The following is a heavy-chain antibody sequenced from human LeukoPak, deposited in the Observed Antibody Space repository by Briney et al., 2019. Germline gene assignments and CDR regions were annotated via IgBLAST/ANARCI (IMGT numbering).Heavy chain of an antibody. J-gene: IGHJ4*02. D-gene: IGHD3-9*01. V-gene: IGHV1-2*02. CDR3: ARAGYDILTGYYHPLDY. Sequence: ASVKVSCKASGYTFTGYYMHWVRQAPGQGLEWMGWINPNSGGTNYAQKFQGRVTMTRDMSISTAYMELSRLRSDDTAVYYCARAGYDILTGYYHPLDYWGQGTLVTVSS. CDR1: GYTFTGYY. CDR2: INPNSGGT.